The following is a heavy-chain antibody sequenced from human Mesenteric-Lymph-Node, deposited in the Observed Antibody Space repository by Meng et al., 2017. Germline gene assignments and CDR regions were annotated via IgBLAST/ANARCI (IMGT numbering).Heavy chain of an antibody. Sequence: GESLKISCAASGFILSSHWMHWVRQAPGKGLEWVSSISSSSTIYYADSVKGRFTISRDNAKNSLCLQMNSLRAEDTAVYYCARESMIVVVDYYGMDVWGQGTTVTVSS. D-gene: IGHD3-22*01. CDR2: ISSSSTI. V-gene: IGHV3-69-1*01. J-gene: IGHJ6*02. CDR1: GFILSSHW. CDR3: ARESMIVVVDYYGMDV.